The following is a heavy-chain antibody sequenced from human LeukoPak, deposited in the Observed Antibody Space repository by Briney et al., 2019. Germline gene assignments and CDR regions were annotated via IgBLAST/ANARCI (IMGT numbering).Heavy chain of an antibody. CDR1: GVSISSYY. V-gene: IGHV4-59*08. J-gene: IGHJ5*02. CDR2: INHSGST. CDR3: ARLPPNWFDP. Sequence: SPSETLSLTCTVSGVSISSYYWSWIRQPPGKGLEWIGSINHSGSTYYNPSLKSRVTIFVDTSKNQFSLKLTSVTAADTAVYYCARLPPNWFDPWGQGTLVTVSS.